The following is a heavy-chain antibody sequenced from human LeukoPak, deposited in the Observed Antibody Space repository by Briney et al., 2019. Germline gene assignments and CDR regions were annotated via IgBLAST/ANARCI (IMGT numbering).Heavy chain of an antibody. Sequence: GESLKISCKGSGYSFTSYWLSWVRQMPGKGLEGMGRIDPSDSYTNYSPSFQGHVTTSADKSISTAYLQWSSLKASDTAMYYCASTVREQSYYYGMDVWGQGTTVTVSS. J-gene: IGHJ6*02. CDR3: ASTVREQSYYYGMDV. CDR2: IDPSDSYT. V-gene: IGHV5-10-1*01. CDR1: GYSFTSYW. D-gene: IGHD3-10*01.